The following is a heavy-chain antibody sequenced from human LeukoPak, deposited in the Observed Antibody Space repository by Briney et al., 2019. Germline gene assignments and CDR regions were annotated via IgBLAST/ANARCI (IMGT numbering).Heavy chain of an antibody. J-gene: IGHJ6*04. CDR3: ARGGPPELLWFGETYYYGTDV. V-gene: IGHV4-59*01. CDR1: GGSISSYY. Sequence: KPSETLSLTCTVSGGSISSYYWSWIRQPPGKGLEWIGYIYYSGSTNYNPSLKSRVTISVDTSKNQFSLKLSSVTAADTAVYYCARGGPPELLWFGETYYYGTDVWGKGTTVTVSS. D-gene: IGHD3-10*01. CDR2: IYYSGST.